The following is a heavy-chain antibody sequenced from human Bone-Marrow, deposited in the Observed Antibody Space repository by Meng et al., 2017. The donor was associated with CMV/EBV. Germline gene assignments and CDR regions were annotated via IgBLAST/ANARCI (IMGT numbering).Heavy chain of an antibody. CDR2: ISGSGGST. Sequence: CTLSGYAMNWVRQAPGKGLEWVSGISGSGGSTYYADSVKGRFTISRENAKNSLYLHMNSLRAGDTAVYYCAREVVPDAGHDYGLDVWGQGTTVTVSS. V-gene: IGHV3-23*01. CDR3: AREVVPDAGHDYGLDV. D-gene: IGHD2-2*01. J-gene: IGHJ6*02. CDR1: CTLSGYA.